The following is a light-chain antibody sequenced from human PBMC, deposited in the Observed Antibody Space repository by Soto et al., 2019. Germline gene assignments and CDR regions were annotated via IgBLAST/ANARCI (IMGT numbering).Light chain of an antibody. CDR2: DVS. CDR3: ISYTSTSTWV. CDR1: SSDIGGFNY. J-gene: IGLJ3*02. Sequence: QSALTQPASVSGSPGQSITLSCTGTSSDIGGFNYVSWYQQHPGKVPKLIIYDVSNRPSGVSYRFSGSKPGNAASLTISGLQAEDEADYYCISYTSTSTWVFGGGTKLTVL. V-gene: IGLV2-14*01.